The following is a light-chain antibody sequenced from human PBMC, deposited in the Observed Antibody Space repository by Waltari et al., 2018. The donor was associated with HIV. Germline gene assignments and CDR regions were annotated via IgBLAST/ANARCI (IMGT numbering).Light chain of an antibody. J-gene: IGLJ2*01. CDR1: RSDFGFYNY. V-gene: IGLV2-14*01. CDR2: EVT. Sequence: QSALTQPASVSGSPGQPITISCTGTRSDFGFYNYVSWYQQVPAQVPKVIIYEVTSRPPGVSNSFSGSKSGSTASLTISDLQVEDEADYYCTSYTATDTLIVGGGTKVTVL. CDR3: TSYTATDTLI.